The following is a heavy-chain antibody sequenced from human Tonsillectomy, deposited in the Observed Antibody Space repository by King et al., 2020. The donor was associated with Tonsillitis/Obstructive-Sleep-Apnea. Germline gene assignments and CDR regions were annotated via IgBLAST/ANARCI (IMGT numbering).Heavy chain of an antibody. J-gene: IGHJ3*02. V-gene: IGHV3-21*01. CDR1: GFTFSSYS. CDR2: ISSRSSYI. Sequence: VQLVESGGGLVNPGGSLRLSCAASGFTFSSYSMNWVRQAPGKGLEWVSSISSRSSYIYYADSVKGRFTISRDNANNSLYLQMNSLRAEDTAVYYCARDSDDAFDIWGQGTMVTVSS. CDR3: ARDSDDAFDI.